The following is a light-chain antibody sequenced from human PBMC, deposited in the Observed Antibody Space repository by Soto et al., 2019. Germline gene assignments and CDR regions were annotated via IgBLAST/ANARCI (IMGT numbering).Light chain of an antibody. CDR3: QQRNVWPPIT. CDR2: DAS. J-gene: IGKJ5*01. CDR1: QSIRTS. V-gene: IGKV3-11*01. Sequence: EIVLTQSPATLSLSPGERATLSCGASQSIRTSLAWYQQKPGQAPRLVIFDASNRANGVPARFGGSGSGTDFTLTINSLEPEDFAVYYCQQRNVWPPITFGQGTRLEI.